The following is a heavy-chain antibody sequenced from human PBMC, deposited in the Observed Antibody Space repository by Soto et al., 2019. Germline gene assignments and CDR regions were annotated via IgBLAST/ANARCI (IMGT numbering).Heavy chain of an antibody. Sequence: GGSLRLSCAASGFTFSSYAMSWVRQAPGKGLEWVSAISGSARYTYYADSVKGRFTVSRDNSLDTLYLQMNSLRAEDTAVYYCAKDTPQEWLLVFHYWGQGTLVTVSS. CDR2: ISGSARYT. V-gene: IGHV3-23*01. CDR3: AKDTPQEWLLVFHY. D-gene: IGHD3-3*01. J-gene: IGHJ4*02. CDR1: GFTFSSYA.